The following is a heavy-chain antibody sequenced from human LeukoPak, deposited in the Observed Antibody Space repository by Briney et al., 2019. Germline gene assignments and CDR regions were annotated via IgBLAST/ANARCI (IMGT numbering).Heavy chain of an antibody. CDR2: IYPRDSDT. D-gene: IGHD3-3*01. V-gene: IGHV5-51*01. J-gene: IGHJ4*02. CDR3: ARRSGTYESPDY. CDR1: GYSFTPYW. Sequence: GESLKISCKASGYSFTPYWIGWVRQMPGKGLEWVGIIYPRDSDTRYSPSFEGQVTISAAKPISTAYLHWSSLKASDTAMYYCARRSGTYESPDYWGQGTLVSVSS.